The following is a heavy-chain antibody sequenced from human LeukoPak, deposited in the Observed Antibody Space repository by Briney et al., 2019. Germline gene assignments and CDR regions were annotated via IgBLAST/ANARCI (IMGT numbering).Heavy chain of an antibody. J-gene: IGHJ4*02. CDR2: ISGNDDGT. Sequence: PGGSLRLSCTASGFTFSTCGMTWVRQAPGKGLEWVSSISGNDDGTYYADSVKGRFTISRDNSKNTLYLQMNSLRAEDTAVYYCAKDFLLRYNWNDIGFDYWGQGTLVTVSS. CDR1: GFTFSTCG. D-gene: IGHD1-20*01. V-gene: IGHV3-23*01. CDR3: AKDFLLRYNWNDIGFDY.